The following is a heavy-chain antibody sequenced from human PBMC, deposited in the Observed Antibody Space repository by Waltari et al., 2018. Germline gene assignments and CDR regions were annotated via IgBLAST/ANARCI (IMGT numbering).Heavy chain of an antibody. CDR3: ARDGEGAVAGTPWFDP. CDR2: IIPIFGTA. V-gene: IGHV1-69*05. CDR1: GGTFSSYA. J-gene: IGHJ5*02. Sequence: QVQLVQSGAEVRKPGSSVKVSCKASGGTFSSYAISWVRQAPGQGLEWMGGIIPIFGTANYAQKFQGRVTITTDESTSTAYMELSSLRSEDTAVYYCARDGEGAVAGTPWFDPWGQGTLVTVSS. D-gene: IGHD6-19*01.